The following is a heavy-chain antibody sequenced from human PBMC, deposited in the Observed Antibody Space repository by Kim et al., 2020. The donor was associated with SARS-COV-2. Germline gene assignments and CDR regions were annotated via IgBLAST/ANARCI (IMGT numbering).Heavy chain of an antibody. J-gene: IGHJ6*02. CDR1: GGTFSSYA. Sequence: SVKVSCKASGGTFSSYAISWVRQAPGQGLEWMGGIIPIFGTANYAQKFQGRVTITADESTSTAYMELSSLRSEDTAVYYCARDHTVGATYYGMDVWGQGTTVTVSS. CDR3: ARDHTVGATYYGMDV. V-gene: IGHV1-69*13. CDR2: IIPIFGTA. D-gene: IGHD1-26*01.